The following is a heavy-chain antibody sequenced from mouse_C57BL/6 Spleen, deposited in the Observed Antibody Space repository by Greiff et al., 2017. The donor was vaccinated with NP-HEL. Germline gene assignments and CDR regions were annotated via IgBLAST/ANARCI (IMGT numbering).Heavy chain of an antibody. Sequence: EVKLEESGGGLVKPGGSLKLSCAASGFTFSSYTMSWVRQTPEKRLEWVATISGGGGNTYYPDSVKGRFTISRDNAKNTLYLQMSSLRSEDTALYYCARSTTVVANFDYWGQGTTLTVSS. D-gene: IGHD1-1*01. V-gene: IGHV5-9*01. CDR1: GFTFSSYT. CDR3: ARSTTVVANFDY. CDR2: ISGGGGNT. J-gene: IGHJ2*01.